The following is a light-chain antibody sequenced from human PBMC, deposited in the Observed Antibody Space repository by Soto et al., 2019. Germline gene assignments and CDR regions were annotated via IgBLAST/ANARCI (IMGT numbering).Light chain of an antibody. V-gene: IGKV3-15*01. CDR2: GAS. Sequence: EMVMTQSPATLSVSPGERATLSCRASEFVITNLAWYQHKPGQAPRLLIYGASTRATGVPARFSGSGSGTQFTLTINSLQSVDFAIYYCQQYNIGSTFGGGTKVEIK. J-gene: IGKJ4*01. CDR3: QQYNIGST. CDR1: EFVITN.